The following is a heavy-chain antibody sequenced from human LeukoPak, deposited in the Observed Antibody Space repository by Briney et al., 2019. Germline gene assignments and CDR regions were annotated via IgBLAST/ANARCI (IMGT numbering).Heavy chain of an antibody. Sequence: SQTLSLTCAISGDSVASNSAAWNWIRQSPSRGLEWLGRTYYRSKWYYDYAVAVKSRISINPDTSKNQFSLQLSSVTPEDTAVYYCARDPVGGSTIFDYWGQGTLVTVSS. D-gene: IGHD1-26*01. CDR3: ARDPVGGSTIFDY. CDR1: GDSVASNSAA. CDR2: TYYRSKWYY. V-gene: IGHV6-1*01. J-gene: IGHJ4*02.